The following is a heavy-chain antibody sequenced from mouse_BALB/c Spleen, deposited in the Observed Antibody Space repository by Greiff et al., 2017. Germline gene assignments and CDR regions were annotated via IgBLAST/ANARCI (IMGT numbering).Heavy chain of an antibody. Sequence: EVKLQESGPGLVKPSQSLSLTCTVTGYSITSDYAWNWILQFPGNKLEWMGYISYSGSTSYNPSLKSRISTTRDTSKNQFFLQLNSVTTEDTATYYCARSGGNYEYYFDYWGQGTTLTVSS. D-gene: IGHD2-1*01. CDR2: ISYSGST. J-gene: IGHJ2*01. V-gene: IGHV3-2*02. CDR3: ARSGGNYEYYFDY. CDR1: GYSITSDYA.